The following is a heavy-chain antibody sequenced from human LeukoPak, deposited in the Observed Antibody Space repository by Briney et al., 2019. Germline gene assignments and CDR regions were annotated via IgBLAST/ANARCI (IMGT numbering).Heavy chain of an antibody. V-gene: IGHV5-51*01. CDR2: IYPGDSDT. CDR1: GYTFSGSW. D-gene: IGHD1-1*01. Sequence: GESLKISCKGSGYTFSGSWIAWVVQMPGKGLEWMWIIYPGDSDTRYSPSLQGQVTISADKSISTAYLQWGSLKASDSAIYYCARRGTNEYFDLWGRGNLVTVSS. J-gene: IGHJ2*01. CDR3: ARRGTNEYFDL.